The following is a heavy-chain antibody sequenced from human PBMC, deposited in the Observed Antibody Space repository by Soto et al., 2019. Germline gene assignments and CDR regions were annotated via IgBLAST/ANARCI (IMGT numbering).Heavy chain of an antibody. D-gene: IGHD2-15*01. Sequence: GGSLRLSCVASGFTFSSYEMNWVRQAPGKGLEWISYIRGGGTTMYYADSVKGRFTISRDNTKNSLYLQMNSLTAEDTAVYYCAGRDGHNRRKAPYYYYYYGMNVWGQGTTVTVSS. CDR2: IRGGGTTM. CDR3: AGRDGHNRRKAPYYYYYYGMNV. CDR1: GFTFSSYE. J-gene: IGHJ6*02. V-gene: IGHV3-48*03.